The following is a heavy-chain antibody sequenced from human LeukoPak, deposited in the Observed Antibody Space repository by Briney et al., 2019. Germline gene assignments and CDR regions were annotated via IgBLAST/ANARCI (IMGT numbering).Heavy chain of an antibody. Sequence: PSETLSLTCTVSGGSISSGSYDWRWLRQAAGKGLEWIGRMYTSGSTNYNPTRKSPVTISVDTSKHQSSLKLSSVTAADTAVYYCARDEWGYYAFDYWGQGTLVTVSS. D-gene: IGHD2-15*01. J-gene: IGHJ4*02. CDR2: MYTSGST. CDR3: ARDEWGYYAFDY. CDR1: GGSISSGSYD. V-gene: IGHV4-61*02.